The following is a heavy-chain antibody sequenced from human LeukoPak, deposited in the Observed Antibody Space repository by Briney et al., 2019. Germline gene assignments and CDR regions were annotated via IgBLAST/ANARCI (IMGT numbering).Heavy chain of an antibody. CDR1: GYTFTSYD. CDR2: MNPNSGNT. V-gene: IGHV1-8*01. D-gene: IGHD3-16*02. Sequence: ASVKVSCKASGYTFTSYDINWVRQATGQGLEWMGWMNPNSGNTGYAQKFQGRVTMTRNTSISTAYMELSSLRSEDTAVYYCARADPYDYVWGSYRYYYYYGMDVWGQGTTVTVSS. J-gene: IGHJ6*02. CDR3: ARADPYDYVWGSYRYYYYYGMDV.